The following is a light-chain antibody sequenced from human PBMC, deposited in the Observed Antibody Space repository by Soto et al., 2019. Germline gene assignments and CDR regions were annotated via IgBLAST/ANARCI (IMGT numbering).Light chain of an antibody. CDR2: DVS. V-gene: IGLV2-14*01. J-gene: IGLJ2*01. CDR3: SSYTSSSTPVV. Sequence: QSVLTQPASVSGSPGQSITISCTRTSSDVGGYNYVSWYQQHPGKAPKLMIYDVSNRPSGVSNRFSGSKSGNTASLTISGLQAEDEADYYCSSYTSSSTPVVFGGGTKVTV. CDR1: SSDVGGYNY.